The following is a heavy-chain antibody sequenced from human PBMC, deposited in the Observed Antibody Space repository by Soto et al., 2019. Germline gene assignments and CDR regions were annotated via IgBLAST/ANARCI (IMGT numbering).Heavy chain of an antibody. CDR2: IYYSGST. CDR3: ARVYAYYFDY. Sequence: SETLSLTCTVSGGSISRYSWSWIRQPPGKGLEWIGYIYYSGSTNYNPSLKSRVTISVDTSKNQFSLKLSSVTAADTAVYYCARVYAYYFDYWGQGTLVTVSS. V-gene: IGHV4-59*01. J-gene: IGHJ4*02. CDR1: GGSISRYS. D-gene: IGHD2-8*01.